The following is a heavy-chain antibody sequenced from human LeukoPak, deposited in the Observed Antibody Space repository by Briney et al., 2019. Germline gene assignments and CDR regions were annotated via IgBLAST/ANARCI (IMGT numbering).Heavy chain of an antibody. CDR1: GFTFSSHA. V-gene: IGHV3-23*01. J-gene: IGHJ4*02. D-gene: IGHD6-13*01. Sequence: GGSLTLSCAASGFTFSSHAMSWVRQPPGKGLEWVSAISGSGGSTYYGGSVKGRFTISRDNSKNTMYLRINSLRADDTAVYYCVSSSRNVDYWGQGTLVTVSS. CDR3: VSSSRNVDY. CDR2: ISGSGGST.